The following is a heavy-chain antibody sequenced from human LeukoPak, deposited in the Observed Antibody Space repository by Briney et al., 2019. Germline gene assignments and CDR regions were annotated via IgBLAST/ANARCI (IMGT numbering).Heavy chain of an antibody. J-gene: IGHJ4*02. CDR1: GFTVITND. CDR2: LYSDGNT. D-gene: IGHD1-14*01. CDR3: ARGVEPLAANTLAY. Sequence: GGSQKPACPPVGFTVITNDMTWVRQAPGKGPEWVSVLYSDGNTKYADSVQGRFTISRDNSKNTLYLEMNSLSPDDTAVYYCARGVEPLAANTLAYWGQGTLVTVSS. V-gene: IGHV3-53*01.